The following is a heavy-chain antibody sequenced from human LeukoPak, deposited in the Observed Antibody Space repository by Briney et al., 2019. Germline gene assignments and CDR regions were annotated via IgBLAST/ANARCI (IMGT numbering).Heavy chain of an antibody. Sequence: ASVKVSFKASGYNFNDYYLHWVRQAPGQGLEWMGWISPESGVTKFAQKFQGRVAMTRDRSISTVYMDLFTLRSDDTAVYFCARGRWTVTGSFDPWGQGTLVTVSS. J-gene: IGHJ5*02. CDR3: ARGRWTVTGSFDP. V-gene: IGHV1-2*02. CDR2: ISPESGVT. CDR1: GYNFNDYY. D-gene: IGHD5-18*01.